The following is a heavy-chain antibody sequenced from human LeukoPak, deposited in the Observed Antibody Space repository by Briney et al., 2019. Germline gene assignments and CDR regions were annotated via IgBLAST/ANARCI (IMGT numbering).Heavy chain of an antibody. CDR2: IIPIFGTA. Sequence: GASVKVSCKASGGTFISYAISWVRQAPGQGLEWMGGIIPIFGTANYAQKFQGRVTITADESTSTAYMELSSLRSEDTAVYYCARDRGIVVVPAAITSYGMDVWGQGTTVTVSS. J-gene: IGHJ6*02. V-gene: IGHV1-69*13. D-gene: IGHD2-2*01. CDR1: GGTFISYA. CDR3: ARDRGIVVVPAAITSYGMDV.